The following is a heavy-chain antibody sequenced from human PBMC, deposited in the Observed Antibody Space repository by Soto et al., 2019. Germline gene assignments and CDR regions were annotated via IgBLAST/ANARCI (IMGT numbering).Heavy chain of an antibody. V-gene: IGHV3-30*18. D-gene: IGHD1-26*01. CDR3: AKEGGLSGSYYISSSYYFDY. CDR1: GFTFSSYG. CDR2: ISYDGSNT. J-gene: IGHJ4*02. Sequence: PGGSLRLSCVASGFTFSSYGMHRVRQAPGKGLEWVAIISYDGSNTYYADSVKGRFTISRDNSKNTLYLQMNSLRAEDTSVYYCAKEGGLSGSYYISSSYYFDYWGQGT.